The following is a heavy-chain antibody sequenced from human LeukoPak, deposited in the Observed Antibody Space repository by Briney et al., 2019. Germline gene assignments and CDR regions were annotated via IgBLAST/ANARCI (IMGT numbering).Heavy chain of an antibody. CDR3: AKDGATNSWFDP. CDR1: GFTFSSYS. V-gene: IGHV3-30*02. Sequence: GGSLRLSCAASGFTFSSYSMNWVRQAPGKGLEWVAVIRYDGSNKYYADSVKGRFTFSRDNSKNTLYLQMNSLRAEDTAVYYCAKDGATNSWFDPWGQGTLVTVSS. CDR2: IRYDGSNK. D-gene: IGHD1-26*01. J-gene: IGHJ5*02.